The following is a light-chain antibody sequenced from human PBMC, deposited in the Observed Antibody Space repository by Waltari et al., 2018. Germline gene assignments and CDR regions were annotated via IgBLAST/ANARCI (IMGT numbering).Light chain of an antibody. CDR1: SGTVSPNYY. Sequence: QPVVTQEASFSVSPAGTVTLTCGLISGTVSPNYYLSWFQQTPGQPPRTLIYNTNALPSGVPDRVSGSILGRKADLTILGAQAVYESDCYCVLYLSASLWEFGGGTRLTVL. CDR3: VLYLSASLWE. V-gene: IGLV8-61*01. J-gene: IGLJ3*02. CDR2: NTN.